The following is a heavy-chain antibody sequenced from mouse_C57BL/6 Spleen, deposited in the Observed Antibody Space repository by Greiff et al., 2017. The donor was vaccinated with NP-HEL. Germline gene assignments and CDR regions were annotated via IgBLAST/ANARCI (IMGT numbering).Heavy chain of an antibody. CDR1: GYAFSSSW. V-gene: IGHV1-82*01. CDR3: ARDIYYDYDGYAMDY. D-gene: IGHD2-4*01. CDR2: IYPGDGDT. J-gene: IGHJ4*01. Sequence: VKLVESGPELVKPGASVKISCKASGYAFSSSWMNWVQQRPGKGLEWIGRIYPGDGDTNYNGKFKGKATLTADKSSSTAYMQLSSLTSEDSAVYFCARDIYYDYDGYAMDYWGQGTSVTVSS.